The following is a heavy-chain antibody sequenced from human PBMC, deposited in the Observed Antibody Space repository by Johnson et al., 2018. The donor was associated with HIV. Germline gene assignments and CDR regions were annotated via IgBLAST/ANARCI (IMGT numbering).Heavy chain of an antibody. CDR2: IRYDGSNK. CDR1: GFTFSSYG. Sequence: QMLLVESGGGVVQPGWSLRLSCAASGFTFSSYGMHWVRQAPGKGLEWVAFIRYDGSNKYYADSVKGRFTISRDNSKNTLYLQMNSLRAEDTAVYYCAKDQYGQWLAHAFDIWGQGTMVTVSS. V-gene: IGHV3-30*02. CDR3: AKDQYGQWLAHAFDI. J-gene: IGHJ3*02. D-gene: IGHD6-19*01.